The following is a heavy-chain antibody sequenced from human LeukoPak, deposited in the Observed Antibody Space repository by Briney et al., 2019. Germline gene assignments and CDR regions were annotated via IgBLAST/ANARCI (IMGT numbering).Heavy chain of an antibody. D-gene: IGHD2-15*01. V-gene: IGHV3-11*01. CDR3: AGYCSGGSCNAAGY. CDR1: GFTFSDYY. CDR2: ISSGGSTI. Sequence: PGGSLRLSCAASGFTFSDYYMSWIRRAPGKGLEWVSYISSGGSTIYYADSVKGRFTTSRDNARNSLYLQMNSLRAEDTAVYYCAGYCSGGSCNAAGYWGQGTLVTVSS. J-gene: IGHJ4*02.